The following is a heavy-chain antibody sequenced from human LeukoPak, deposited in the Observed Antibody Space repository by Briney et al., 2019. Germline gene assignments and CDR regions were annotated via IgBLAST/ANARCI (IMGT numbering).Heavy chain of an antibody. V-gene: IGHV3-23*01. D-gene: IGHD6-13*01. CDR2: ISGSGGST. CDR1: GFTFSSYA. J-gene: IGHJ5*02. CDR3: AKNWVASSWFNWFDP. Sequence: PGGSLRVSCAAPGFTFSSYAMSWVRQAPGKGLEWVSAISGSGGSTHYADSVKGRFTISRDNSKNTLYLQMNSLRAEDTAVYYCAKNWVASSWFNWFDPWGQGTLVTVSS.